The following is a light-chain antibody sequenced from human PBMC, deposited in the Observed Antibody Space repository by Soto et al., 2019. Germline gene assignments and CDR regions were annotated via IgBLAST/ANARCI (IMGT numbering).Light chain of an antibody. CDR2: AAS. CDR1: QSISSW. V-gene: IGKV1-12*01. Sequence: DIQMTQSPSSVSASVGDRVTITCRARQSISSWLAWYQQKPGEAPKLLIYAASSLQSGVPSRFSGSGSGTDFTLTISSLQPEDFATYYCQQANSFPLTFGGGTKVEIK. J-gene: IGKJ4*02. CDR3: QQANSFPLT.